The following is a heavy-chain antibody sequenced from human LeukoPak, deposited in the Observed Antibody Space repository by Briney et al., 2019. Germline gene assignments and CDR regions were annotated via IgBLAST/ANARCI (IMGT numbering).Heavy chain of an antibody. CDR2: MNPNSGNT. D-gene: IGHD1-26*01. CDR3: ARAIKWELGSDY. CDR1: GYTFTSYD. Sequence: ASVKVSCKASGYTFTSYDINWVRQATGQGLEWMGWMNPNSGNTGYARKFQGRVTMTRNTSISTAYMELSSLRSEDTAVYYCARAIKWELGSDYWGQGTLVTVSS. V-gene: IGHV1-8*01. J-gene: IGHJ4*02.